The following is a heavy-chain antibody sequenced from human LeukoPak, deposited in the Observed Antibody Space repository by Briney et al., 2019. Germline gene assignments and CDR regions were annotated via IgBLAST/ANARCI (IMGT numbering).Heavy chain of an antibody. D-gene: IGHD1-14*01. CDR2: IYYNGDT. J-gene: IGHJ4*02. Sequence: TLSLTCTVSGVPISSGDYYWSWIRQTPGKGLEWIGYIYYNGDTYYNPSLKSRVTISRDTSENQFSLKLSSVTAADTAVYYCARDLFRITSLWGQGTLVTVSS. V-gene: IGHV4-30-4*08. CDR3: ARDLFRITSL. CDR1: GVPISSGDYY.